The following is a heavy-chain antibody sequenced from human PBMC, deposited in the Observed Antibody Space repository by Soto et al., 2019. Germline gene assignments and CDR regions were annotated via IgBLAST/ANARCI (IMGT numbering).Heavy chain of an antibody. J-gene: IGHJ6*02. Sequence: PGESLKISCKGSGYSFTSYWISRVRQIPGKGLTWKGRLDPSDSYTNYSPSFQGHVTISADKSISTAYLQWSSLKVSDIAMYYCARLGGYDHYGMDVWGQGTTVTVSS. V-gene: IGHV5-10-1*01. CDR1: GYSFTSYW. CDR3: ARLGGYDHYGMDV. CDR2: LDPSDSYT. D-gene: IGHD2-15*01.